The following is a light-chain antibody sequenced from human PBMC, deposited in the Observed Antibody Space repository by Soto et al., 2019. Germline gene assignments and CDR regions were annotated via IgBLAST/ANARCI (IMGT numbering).Light chain of an antibody. CDR1: SSAVGGYNY. V-gene: IGLV2-14*01. CDR2: EVS. J-gene: IGLJ1*01. CDR3: SSPTGSITLV. Sequence: QSALTQPASVSGSPGQSITISCTGTSSAVGGYNYVSWFQQHPGKAPKLMIYEVSNRPSGVSNRFSSSKSGNTASLTISGLQGEDEADYYYSSPTGSITLVFGTGTKVTVL.